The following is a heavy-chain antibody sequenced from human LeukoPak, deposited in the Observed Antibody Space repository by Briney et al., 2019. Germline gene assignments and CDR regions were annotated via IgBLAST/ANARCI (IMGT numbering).Heavy chain of an antibody. D-gene: IGHD6-13*01. CDR3: ARDGIAAAGTADYYYMDV. CDR2: IYTSGST. V-gene: IGHV4-4*07. CDR1: GGSISSYY. Sequence: SETLSLTCTVSGGSISSYYWSWIRQPAGKGLEWIGRIYTSGSTNYNPSLKSRVTISLDKSKNQFSLKLSSVTAADTAVYYCARDGIAAAGTADYYYMDVWGKGTTVTVSS. J-gene: IGHJ6*03.